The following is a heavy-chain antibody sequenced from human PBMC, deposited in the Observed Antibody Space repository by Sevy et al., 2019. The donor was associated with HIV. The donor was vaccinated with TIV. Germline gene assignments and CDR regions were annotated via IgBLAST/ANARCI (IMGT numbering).Heavy chain of an antibody. CDR1: GFTFDDYG. CDR2: IIGNGVLT. J-gene: IGHJ4*02. CDR3: AREKSCGGDCYYFDY. Sequence: GGSLRLSCAAYGFTFDDYGMSWVRQAPGKGLEWVSAIIGNGVLTSYVESVRGRFTISRDNAKNSLYLQMNSLRADDPALYFCAREKSCGGDCYYFDYWGQGALVTVSS. D-gene: IGHD2-21*02. V-gene: IGHV3-20*04.